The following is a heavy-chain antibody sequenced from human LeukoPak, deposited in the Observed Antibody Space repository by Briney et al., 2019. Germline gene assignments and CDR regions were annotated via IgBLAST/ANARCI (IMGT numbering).Heavy chain of an antibody. V-gene: IGHV3-30-3*01. CDR1: GFTFSSYA. J-gene: IGHJ5*02. D-gene: IGHD2-2*01. CDR2: ISYDGSNI. Sequence: HAGGSLRLSCAASGFTFSSYAMHWVRQAPGKGLEWVAVISYDGSNIYYADSVKGRFTISRDNSKNTLYLQMNSLRAEDTAVYYCARTVVPAAIWWFDPWGQGTLVTVSS. CDR3: ARTVVPAAIWWFDP.